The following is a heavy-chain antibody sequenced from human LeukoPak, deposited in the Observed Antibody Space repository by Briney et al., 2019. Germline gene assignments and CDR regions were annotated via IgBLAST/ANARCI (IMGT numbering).Heavy chain of an antibody. Sequence: GGSLRLSCAASGFAFSDYYMSWIRQAPGKGLEWVSYISTSGSTIYYADSVKGRFTISRDNAKNSLYLQMNSLRAEDTAVYYCARTPGYNSGWYVDYWGQGTLVTVSS. D-gene: IGHD6-19*01. J-gene: IGHJ4*02. CDR2: ISTSGSTI. CDR1: GFAFSDYY. CDR3: ARTPGYNSGWYVDY. V-gene: IGHV3-11*01.